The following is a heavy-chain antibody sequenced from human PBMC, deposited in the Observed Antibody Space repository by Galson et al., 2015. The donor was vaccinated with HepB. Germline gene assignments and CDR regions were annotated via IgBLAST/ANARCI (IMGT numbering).Heavy chain of an antibody. CDR2: ISGSGGST. CDR3: AKDTVVDGRGIKYYGMDV. D-gene: IGHD4-23*01. Sequence: SLRLSCAASGFTFSSYAMSWVRQAPGKGLEWVSAISGSGGSTYYADSVKGRFTISRDNSKNTLYLQMNSLRAEDTAVYYCAKDTVVDGRGIKYYGMDVWGQGTTVTVSS. V-gene: IGHV3-23*01. CDR1: GFTFSSYA. J-gene: IGHJ6*02.